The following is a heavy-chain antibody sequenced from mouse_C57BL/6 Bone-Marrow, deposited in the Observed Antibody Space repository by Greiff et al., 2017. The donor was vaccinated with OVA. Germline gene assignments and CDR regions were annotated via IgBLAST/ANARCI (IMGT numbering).Heavy chain of an antibody. CDR3: ARDRRFAY. CDR1: GFSFTSGYF. V-gene: IGHV3-6*01. CDR2: ISYDGCN. Sequence: ESGPGLVKPSQSLSLSCSVSGFSFTSGYFWYLIRPLPGNILEWVCYISYDGCNNYNPSLKNRISITRDTSKNQFFLQLNSVTTEDTATKYCARDRRFAYWGKGTLVTVSA. J-gene: IGHJ3*01.